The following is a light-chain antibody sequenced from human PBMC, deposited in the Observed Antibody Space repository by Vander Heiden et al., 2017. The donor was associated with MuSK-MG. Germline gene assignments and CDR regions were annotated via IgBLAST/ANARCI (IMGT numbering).Light chain of an antibody. CDR3: QVWDSRVV. CDR1: NIGSKN. V-gene: IGLV3-9*01. J-gene: IGLJ2*01. CDR2: RDS. Sequence: SYALTQPLSVSVALGQTARITCGGNNIGSKNVHWYQQKPGQAPVLVIYRDSNRPSGIPERFSGSNSGNTATLTISRAQAGDEADYYCQVWDSRVVFGGGTKLTVL.